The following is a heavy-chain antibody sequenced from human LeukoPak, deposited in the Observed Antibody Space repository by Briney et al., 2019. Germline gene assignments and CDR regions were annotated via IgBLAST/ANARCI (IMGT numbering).Heavy chain of an antibody. D-gene: IGHD3-3*01. CDR3: ARGAPMAIFGPGYDEYFEY. V-gene: IGHV1-8*01. CDR1: LYTFDNYD. Sequence: ASVTVSCKTSLYTFDNYDINLVRQAAAQGLEWMGWMNPDSGNTGYAHKFVGRVTMARNTSMTTAYLELTGLTSGDTAIYYCARGAPMAIFGPGYDEYFEYWGQGTVVIVSS. J-gene: IGHJ4*02. CDR2: MNPDSGNT.